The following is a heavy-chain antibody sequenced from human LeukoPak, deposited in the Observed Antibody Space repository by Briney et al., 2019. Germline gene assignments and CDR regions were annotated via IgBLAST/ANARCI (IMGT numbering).Heavy chain of an antibody. J-gene: IGHJ4*02. D-gene: IGHD6-19*01. CDR3: ARHRTGSSGWYGGPYYFDY. CDR2: IYYSGST. Sequence: SETLSLTCTVSGVSISSSSYYWGWIRQPPGKGLEWIGRIYYSGSTYYNPSLKSRVTISVDTSKNQFSLKLSSVTAADTAVYYCARHRTGSSGWYGGPYYFDYWGQGTLVTVSS. CDR1: GVSISSSSYY. V-gene: IGHV4-39*01.